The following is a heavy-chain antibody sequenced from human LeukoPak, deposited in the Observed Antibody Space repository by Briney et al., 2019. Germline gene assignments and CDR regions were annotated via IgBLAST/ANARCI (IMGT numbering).Heavy chain of an antibody. Sequence: GGSLRLSCAASGFTFSSYGMNWIRQAPGKGLEWVSYISSSGSTIYYADSVKGRFTISRDNAKNSLYLQMNSLRAEDTAVYYCARDFPYYDILTGLDYWGQGTLVTVSS. J-gene: IGHJ4*02. D-gene: IGHD3-9*01. CDR2: ISSSGSTI. V-gene: IGHV3-48*04. CDR1: GFTFSSYG. CDR3: ARDFPYYDILTGLDY.